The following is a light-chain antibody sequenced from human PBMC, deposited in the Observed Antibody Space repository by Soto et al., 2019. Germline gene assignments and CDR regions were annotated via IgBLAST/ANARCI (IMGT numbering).Light chain of an antibody. Sequence: IHMTDSPATLSASVGDTVTVTFRASQSVSGWLAWYQQKPGEAPKLLIYKASTLKSGVPSRFSGSGSGTEFTLTISSLQPDDFATYYCQHYNSYSEAFGQGTKVDIK. V-gene: IGKV1-5*03. CDR2: KAS. CDR1: QSVSGW. J-gene: IGKJ1*01. CDR3: QHYNSYSEA.